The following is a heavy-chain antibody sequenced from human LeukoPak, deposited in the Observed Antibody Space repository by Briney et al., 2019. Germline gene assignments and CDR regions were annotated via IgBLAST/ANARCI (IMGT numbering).Heavy chain of an antibody. Sequence: GGSLRLSCAASGFTFSSYEMNWVRQAPGKGLEWVSYISSSGSTIYYADSVKGRFTISRDNAKNSLYLQMNSLRAEDTAVYYCAKDTGTGTTVAFDIWGQGTMVTVSS. J-gene: IGHJ3*02. V-gene: IGHV3-48*03. CDR3: AKDTGTGTTVAFDI. D-gene: IGHD1-1*01. CDR1: GFTFSSYE. CDR2: ISSSGSTI.